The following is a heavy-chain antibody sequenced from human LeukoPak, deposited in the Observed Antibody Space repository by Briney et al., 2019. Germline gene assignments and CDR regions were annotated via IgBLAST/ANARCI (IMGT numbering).Heavy chain of an antibody. CDR3: ARWAAGGPAANPILYYYYYYYMDV. V-gene: IGHV1-18*04. J-gene: IGHJ6*03. CDR2: ISAYNGNT. CDR1: GYTFTGYY. Sequence: WASVKVSCKASGYTFTGYYMHWVRQAPGQGLEWMGWISAYNGNTNYAQKLQGRVTMTTDTSTSTAYMELRSLRSDDTAVYYCARWAAGGPAANPILYYYYYYYMDVWGKGTTVTVSS. D-gene: IGHD2-2*01.